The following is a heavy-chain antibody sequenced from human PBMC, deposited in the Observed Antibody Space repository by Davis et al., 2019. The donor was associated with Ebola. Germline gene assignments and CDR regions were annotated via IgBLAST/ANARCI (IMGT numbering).Heavy chain of an antibody. CDR1: GFTFSSYA. Sequence: GESLKLSCAASGFTFSSYAMHWVRQAPGKGLEWVAVISYDGSNKYYADSVKGRFTISRDNSKNTLYLQMNSLRAEDTAVYYCAKTYDYSNYRSGYYGMDVWGQGTTVTVSS. CDR3: AKTYDYSNYRSGYYGMDV. V-gene: IGHV3-30-3*02. D-gene: IGHD4-11*01. J-gene: IGHJ6*02. CDR2: ISYDGSNK.